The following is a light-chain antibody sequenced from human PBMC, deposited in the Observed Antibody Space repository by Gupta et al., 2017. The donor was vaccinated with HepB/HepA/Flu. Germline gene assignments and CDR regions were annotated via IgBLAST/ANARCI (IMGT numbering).Light chain of an antibody. Sequence: SYELTQPPSVSVSPGQPASITCSGDKLGDKYACWYQQKPGQSPVLVIYQDSKRPSGIPERFSGSNSGNTATLTISGTQAMDEADYYCQAWDSSIHVFGTGTKVTVL. CDR1: KLGDKY. V-gene: IGLV3-1*01. CDR2: QDS. CDR3: QAWDSSIHV. J-gene: IGLJ1*01.